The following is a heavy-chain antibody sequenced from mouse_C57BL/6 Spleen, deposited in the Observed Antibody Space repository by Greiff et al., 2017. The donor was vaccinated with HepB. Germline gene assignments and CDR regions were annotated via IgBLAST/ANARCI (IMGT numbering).Heavy chain of an antibody. CDR1: GYTFTDYY. CDR3: ARAYYSNYYAMDY. D-gene: IGHD2-5*01. J-gene: IGHJ4*01. V-gene: IGHV1-76*01. Sequence: VQLKESGAELVRPGASVKLSCKASGYTFTDYYINWVKQRPGQGLEWIARIYPGSGNTYYNEKFKGKATLTAEKSSSTAYMQLSSLTSEDSAVYFCARAYYSNYYAMDYWGQGTSVTVSS. CDR2: IYPGSGNT.